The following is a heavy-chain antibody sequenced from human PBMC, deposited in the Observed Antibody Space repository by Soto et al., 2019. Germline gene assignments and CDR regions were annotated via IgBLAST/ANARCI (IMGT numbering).Heavy chain of an antibody. V-gene: IGHV4-59*01. CDR3: ARRIQLDY. D-gene: IGHD2-15*01. J-gene: IGHJ4*02. CDR2: ISSSGST. CDR1: GGSISSYY. Sequence: QVQLQESGPGLVKPSETLSLTCTVSGGSISSYYWSWIRQPPGKRLEWIGQISSSGSTSYNPSLKSRVSISMDTSKNQFSLNLGSVTAADSAVYYCARRIQLDYWGQGTLVTVSS.